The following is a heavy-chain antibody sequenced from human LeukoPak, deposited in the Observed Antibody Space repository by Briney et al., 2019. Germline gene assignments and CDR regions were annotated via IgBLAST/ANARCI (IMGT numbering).Heavy chain of an antibody. CDR3: ARGGYCSSTSCYPGVFDY. J-gene: IGHJ4*02. V-gene: IGHV4-39*01. Sequence: SETLSLTCTVSGDSISTSNSYWGWIRQPPGKGLEWIASIYYSGNTYYNASLKSRVTISVDTSKNQFSLKLSSVTAADTAVYYCARGGYCSSTSCYPGVFDYWGQGTLVTVSS. CDR1: GDSISTSNSY. D-gene: IGHD2-2*01. CDR2: IYYSGNT.